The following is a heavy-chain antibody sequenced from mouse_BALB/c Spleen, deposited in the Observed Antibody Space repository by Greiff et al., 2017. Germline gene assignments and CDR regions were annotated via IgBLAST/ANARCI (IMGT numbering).Heavy chain of an antibody. CDR1: GFTFTDYY. V-gene: IGHV7-3*02. D-gene: IGHD2-4*01. CDR3: ARDDYDNAMDY. CDR2: IRNKATGYTT. Sequence: EVMLVESGGGLVQPGGSLRLSCATSGFTFTDYYMSWVRQPPGKALEWLGLIRNKATGYTTEYSATVKGRFTISRDNSQSILYLQMNTLGAEDSATCYCARDDYDNAMDYWGQGTSVTVSS. J-gene: IGHJ4*01.